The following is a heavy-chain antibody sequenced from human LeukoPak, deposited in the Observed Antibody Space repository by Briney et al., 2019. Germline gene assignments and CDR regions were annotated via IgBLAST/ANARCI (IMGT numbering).Heavy chain of an antibody. D-gene: IGHD2-2*02. Sequence: GGSLRLSCAASGFTFSSYAMSWVRQAPGKGLEWVSAISGSGGSTYCADSVKGRFTISRDNSKNTLYLQMNSLRAEDTAVYYCAKDLSYCSSTSCYNVLDYWGQGTLVTVSS. CDR3: AKDLSYCSSTSCYNVLDY. CDR2: ISGSGGST. V-gene: IGHV3-23*01. CDR1: GFTFSSYA. J-gene: IGHJ4*02.